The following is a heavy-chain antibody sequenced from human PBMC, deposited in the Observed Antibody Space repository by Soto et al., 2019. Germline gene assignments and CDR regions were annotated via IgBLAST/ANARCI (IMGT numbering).Heavy chain of an antibody. CDR2: IYSGGST. D-gene: IGHD2-15*01. CDR3: ARESSRWVSAAAY. CDR1: GFTVSGNY. J-gene: IGHJ4*02. V-gene: IGHV3-53*01. Sequence: GGSLRLSCAASGFTVSGNYMGWVRQAPGKGLDWVSAIYSGGSTLYADSVRGRFTISRDNSKNTLYLQMNSLRAEDTAIYYCARESSRWVSAAAYWGQGTLVTVSS.